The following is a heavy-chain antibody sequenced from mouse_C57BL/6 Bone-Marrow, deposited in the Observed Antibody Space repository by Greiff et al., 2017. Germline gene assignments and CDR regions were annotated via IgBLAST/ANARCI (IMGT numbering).Heavy chain of an antibody. CDR3: SRLTEAEYYFDY. D-gene: IGHD4-1*01. CDR1: GYTFTNYW. CDR2: IYPGGGYT. V-gene: IGHV1-63*01. J-gene: IGHJ2*01. Sequence: QVQLQQSGAELVRPGTSVKMSCKASGYTFTNYWIGWAKQRPGHGLEWIGDIYPGGGYTYYNEKFKGKATLTADNSSSTAYMQVSSLTSEDSAIYYCSRLTEAEYYFDYWGQGTTLTVSS.